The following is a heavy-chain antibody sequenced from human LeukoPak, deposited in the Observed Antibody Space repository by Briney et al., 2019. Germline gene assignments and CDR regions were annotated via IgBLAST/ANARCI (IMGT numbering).Heavy chain of an antibody. CDR1: GGSISSGGYY. Sequence: PSETLSLTCTVSGGSISSGGYYWSWIRQHPGKGLEWIGYIYYSGSTYYNPSLKSRVTISVDTSKNQFSLKLSSVTAADTAVYYCARTYYDILTGYYLFDYWGQGTLVTVSS. CDR2: IYYSGST. V-gene: IGHV4-31*03. J-gene: IGHJ4*02. CDR3: ARTYYDILTGYYLFDY. D-gene: IGHD3-9*01.